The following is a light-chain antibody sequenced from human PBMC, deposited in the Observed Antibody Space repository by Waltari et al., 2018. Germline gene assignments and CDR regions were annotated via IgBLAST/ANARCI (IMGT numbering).Light chain of an antibody. Sequence: DIQMTQSPSSLSASVGDRVTITCRASQGINNYLSWYQQKPGKAPKRLIYYASSLESGVPSRFSGRGSGTDYTLTISSLQPEDIATYYCQPYGNFPYSFGQGTKVEIK. V-gene: IGKV1-33*01. CDR2: YAS. CDR3: QPYGNFPYS. J-gene: IGKJ2*03. CDR1: QGINNY.